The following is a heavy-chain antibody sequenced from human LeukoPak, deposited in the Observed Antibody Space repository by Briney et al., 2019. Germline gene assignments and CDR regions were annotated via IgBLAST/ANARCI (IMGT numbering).Heavy chain of an antibody. V-gene: IGHV1-2*06. CDR1: GYTFTGYY. CDR3: VWHKVGVTEFDD. J-gene: IGHJ4*02. CDR2: INPNSGGT. D-gene: IGHD1-26*01. Sequence: ASVKVSCKASGYTFTGYYIHWVRQAPGQGLEWMGRINPNSGGTNYEQKFEGRVTMTRDTSISTAYMELSRLRSDDTAMYYCVWHKVGVTEFDDCGQASLVTVSS.